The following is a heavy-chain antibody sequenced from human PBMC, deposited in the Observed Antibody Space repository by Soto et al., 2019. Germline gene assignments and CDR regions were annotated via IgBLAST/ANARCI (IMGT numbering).Heavy chain of an antibody. D-gene: IGHD1-26*01. Sequence: QITLKESGPPLVKPTQTLTLTCTFSGFSLSTSGEGVGWIRQPPGKALEWLAVIYWNDERHNSPSLKSRLTITKDTSKNQVVLIMTNMDPVDTATYYCAHRKGGTFDYWGQGALVTVSS. V-gene: IGHV2-5*01. CDR3: AHRKGGTFDY. J-gene: IGHJ4*02. CDR2: IYWNDER. CDR1: GFSLSTSGEG.